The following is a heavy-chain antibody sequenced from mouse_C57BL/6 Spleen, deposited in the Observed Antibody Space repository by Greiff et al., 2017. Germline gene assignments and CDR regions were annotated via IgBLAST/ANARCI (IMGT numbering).Heavy chain of an antibody. CDR3: ARGSHYYGSSYERGYYAMDY. CDR1: GYSFTGYY. CDR2: INPSTGGT. Sequence: VQLQQSGPELVKPGASVKISCKASGYSFTGYYMNWVKQSPEKSLEWIGEINPSTGGTTYNQKFKAKATLTVDKSSSTAYMQLKSLTSEDSAVYYCARGSHYYGSSYERGYYAMDYWGQGTSVTVSS. J-gene: IGHJ4*01. V-gene: IGHV1-42*01. D-gene: IGHD1-1*01.